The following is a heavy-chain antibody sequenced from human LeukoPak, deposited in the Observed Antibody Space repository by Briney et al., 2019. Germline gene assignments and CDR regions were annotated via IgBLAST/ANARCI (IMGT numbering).Heavy chain of an antibody. D-gene: IGHD2-15*01. CDR3: ATVGGYCSGGSCYSSDY. CDR2: INPSGGNT. J-gene: IGHJ4*02. Sequence: ASVKVSCKASGYIFTNYYMHWVRQAPGQGLEWVGLINPSGGNTNYAQKFQGRVTMTSDTSTSTVYMELSSLRSEDTAVYYCATVGGYCSGGSCYSSDYWGQGTLVTVSS. CDR1: GYIFTNYY. V-gene: IGHV1-46*01.